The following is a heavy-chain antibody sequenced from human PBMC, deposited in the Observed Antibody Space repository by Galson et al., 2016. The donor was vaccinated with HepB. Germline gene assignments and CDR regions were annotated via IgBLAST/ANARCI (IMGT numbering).Heavy chain of an antibody. CDR3: ARGTREADY. CDR2: IKTDGSAQ. J-gene: IGHJ4*02. CDR1: GFTFDNWW. D-gene: IGHD5-24*01. Sequence: SLRLSCAASGFTFDNWWMMWVRQAPGKGLEWVADIKTDGSAQAYVDSVWGRFTISRDNAKNSLYLQLTSLRAEDSAVYYCARGTREADYWGQGTLVTVSS. V-gene: IGHV3-7*01.